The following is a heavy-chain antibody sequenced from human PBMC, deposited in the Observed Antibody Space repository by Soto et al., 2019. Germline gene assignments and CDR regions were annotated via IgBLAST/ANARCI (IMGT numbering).Heavy chain of an antibody. D-gene: IGHD3-10*01. V-gene: IGHV3-72*01. CDR3: ARAGVRGVIGYYYYYMDV. CDR1: GFTFSDHY. CDR2: TRNKANSYTT. Sequence: TGGSLRLSCAASGFTFSDHYMDWVRQAPGKGLEWVGRTRNKANSYTTEYAVSVKGRFTISRDDSKNSLYLQMNSLKTEDTAVYYCARAGVRGVIGYYYYYMDVWGKGTTVTVSS. J-gene: IGHJ6*03.